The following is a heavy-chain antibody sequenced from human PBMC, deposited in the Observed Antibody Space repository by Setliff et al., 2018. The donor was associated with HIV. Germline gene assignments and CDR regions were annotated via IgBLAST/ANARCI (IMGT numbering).Heavy chain of an antibody. J-gene: IGHJ4*02. V-gene: IGHV3-74*01. CDR2: INSDGNNT. Sequence: GGSLRLSCAASGFTFSRHWMHWVRQAPGKGLVWVSHINSDGNNTGYADSVKGRFTISRDDAKNTLYLQMNSLRAEDTAVYYCARVDGYNALGYWGQGTLVTV. D-gene: IGHD5-12*01. CDR1: GFTFSRHW. CDR3: ARVDGYNALGY.